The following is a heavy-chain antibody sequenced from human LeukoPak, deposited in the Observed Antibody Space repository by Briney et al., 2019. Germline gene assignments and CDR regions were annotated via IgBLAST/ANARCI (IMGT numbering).Heavy chain of an antibody. J-gene: IGHJ4*02. CDR2: INPNSGGT. D-gene: IGHD3-22*01. V-gene: IGHV1-2*02. CDR1: GYTFTGYY. Sequence: ASVKVSCKASGYTFTGYYMHWVRQAPGQGLEWMGWINPNSGGTNYAQKFQGRVTMTRDTSISTAYMELSRLRFDDTAVYYCAREKMWGYYDSSGYYYYWGQGTLVTVSS. CDR3: AREKMWGYYDSSGYYYY.